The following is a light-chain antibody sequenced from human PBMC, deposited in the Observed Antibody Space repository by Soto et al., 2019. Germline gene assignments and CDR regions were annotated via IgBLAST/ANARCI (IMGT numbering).Light chain of an antibody. CDR1: TSDVGASNY. CDR2: EVS. V-gene: IGLV2-14*01. J-gene: IGLJ1*01. CDR3: SSYSSGDTLYV. Sequence: QSVLTQPACVSVSPGQSITVSCTGTTSDVGASNYVSWYQQHPGKAPKLMIYEVSYRPSGVSNRFSGSKSGNTASLSISGLQAEDEADYHCSSYSSGDTLYVFGSGTKVTVL.